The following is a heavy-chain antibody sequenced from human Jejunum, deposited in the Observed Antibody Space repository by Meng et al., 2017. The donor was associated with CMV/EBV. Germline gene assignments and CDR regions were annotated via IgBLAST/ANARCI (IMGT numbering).Heavy chain of an antibody. Sequence: LTSYPMSWVRQVPGKGLEWLASISQYSSSIFYADSVKGRFTISRDNAKKSLFLQMDTLRAEDTAVYYCASGFCGSTTCYREFDYWGQGTLVTVSS. V-gene: IGHV3-21*01. D-gene: IGHD2-2*01. CDR1: LTSYP. J-gene: IGHJ4*02. CDR3: ASGFCGSTTCYREFDY. CDR2: ISQYSSSI.